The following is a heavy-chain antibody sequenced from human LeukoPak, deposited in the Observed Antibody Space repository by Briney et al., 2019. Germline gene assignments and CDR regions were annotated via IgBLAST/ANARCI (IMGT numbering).Heavy chain of an antibody. Sequence: SETLSLTCAVYGGSFSGYYWSWIRQPPGKGLEWIGEINHSGSTNYNPSLKGRVTISVDTSKNQFSLKLSSVTAADTAVYYCARGPPYCSGGSCYYYNWFDPWGQGTLVTVSS. CDR1: GGSFSGYY. CDR3: ARGPPYCSGGSCYYYNWFDP. V-gene: IGHV4-34*01. D-gene: IGHD2-15*01. CDR2: INHSGST. J-gene: IGHJ5*02.